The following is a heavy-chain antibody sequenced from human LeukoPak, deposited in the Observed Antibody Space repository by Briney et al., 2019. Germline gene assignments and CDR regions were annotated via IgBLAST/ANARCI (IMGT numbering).Heavy chain of an antibody. Sequence: GGSLRLSCAASGFTVSSNYMSWVRQAPGKGLEWVSVIYSGGSTYYADSVKGRFTISRDNSKNTLYLQMNSLRAEDTAVYYCARGVDSSGWSGGPFDYWVQGTLVTVSS. J-gene: IGHJ4*02. CDR3: ARGVDSSGWSGGPFDY. CDR1: GFTVSSNY. CDR2: IYSGGST. D-gene: IGHD6-19*01. V-gene: IGHV3-53*01.